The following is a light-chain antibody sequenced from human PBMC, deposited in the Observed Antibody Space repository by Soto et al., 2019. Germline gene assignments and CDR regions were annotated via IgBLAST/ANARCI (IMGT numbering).Light chain of an antibody. V-gene: IGKV1-39*01. J-gene: IGKJ1*01. CDR2: AAS. CDR1: QSISSY. Sequence: DNHMTHSPSTLSSSVGDRVIITCRASQSISSYLNWYQQKPGKAPKLLIYAASSLQSGVPSRFSGSVSGTDFTLTISSLQPEDFATYYCQQSYSTPRTFGQGTKVDI. CDR3: QQSYSTPRT.